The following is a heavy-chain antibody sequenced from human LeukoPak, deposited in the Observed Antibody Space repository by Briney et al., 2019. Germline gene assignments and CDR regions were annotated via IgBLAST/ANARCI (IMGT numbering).Heavy chain of an antibody. V-gene: IGHV1-69*06. CDR2: IIPIFGTA. D-gene: IGHD5-18*01. CDR1: GGTFSSYA. Sequence: SVKVSCKASGGTFSSYAISWVRQAPGQGLEWMGGIIPIFGTANYAQKFQGRVTITADKSTSTAYMELSSLRSEDTTVYYCARDLPGNSYGSYWGQGTLVTVSS. J-gene: IGHJ4*02. CDR3: ARDLPGNSYGSY.